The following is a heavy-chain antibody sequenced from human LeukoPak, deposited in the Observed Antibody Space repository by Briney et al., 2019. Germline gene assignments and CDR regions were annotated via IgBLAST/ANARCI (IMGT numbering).Heavy chain of an antibody. CDR2: VDSNSNFM. J-gene: IGHJ4*02. V-gene: IGHV3-21*01. CDR1: GFTFGLYS. D-gene: IGHD3-9*01. CDR3: ASPILTGYVPDY. Sequence: GGSLRLSCAASGFTFGLYSMTWVRQAPGKGLEWVSLVDSNSNFMNYADSVKGRFTISRDNAKNSLYLQMNSLRAEDTAVYYCASPILTGYVPDYWGQGTLVTVSS.